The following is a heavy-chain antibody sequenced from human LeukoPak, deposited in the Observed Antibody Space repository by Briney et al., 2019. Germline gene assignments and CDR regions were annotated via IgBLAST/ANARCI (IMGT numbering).Heavy chain of an antibody. V-gene: IGHV1-2*02. J-gene: IGHJ1*01. CDR2: VNTNSGGT. CDR1: GHTFTEHS. CDR3: SRGSVDSSGQGALQH. Sequence: ASVKVSCKASGHTFTEHSLYWVRQAPGQGLEWVGWVNTNSGGTSYAQRFQGRVTMTRDTSINTAYMELNRLTSEDTAVYYCSRGSVDSSGQGALQHWGQGTLVTVSS. D-gene: IGHD3-22*01.